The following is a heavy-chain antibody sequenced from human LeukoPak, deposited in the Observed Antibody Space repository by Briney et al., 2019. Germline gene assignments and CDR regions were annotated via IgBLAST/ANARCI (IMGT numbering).Heavy chain of an antibody. J-gene: IGHJ4*02. Sequence: PGGSLRLSCAASGFTFSRFWMTWVRQAPGKALEWVANIRPDGSDRNYADSVRGRLTISRDNAKSSLYLQMNSPRGEDTAVYYCATRLAAVTADPFDNWGQGTLVTVST. CDR2: IRPDGSDR. CDR3: ATRLAAVTADPFDN. CDR1: GFTFSRFW. V-gene: IGHV3-7*01. D-gene: IGHD2-21*02.